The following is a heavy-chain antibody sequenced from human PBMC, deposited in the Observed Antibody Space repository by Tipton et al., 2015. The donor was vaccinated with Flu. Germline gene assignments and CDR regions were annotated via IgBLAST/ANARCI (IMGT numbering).Heavy chain of an antibody. J-gene: IGHJ4*02. D-gene: IGHD6-13*01. CDR1: GGSISSYY. CDR3: AREGSSSWYGGAFDY. CDR2: IYYSGST. V-gene: IGHV4-59*01. Sequence: TLSLTCTVPGGSISSYYWSWIRQPPGKGLEWIGYIYYSGSTNYNPSLKSRVTISVDTSKNQFSLKLSSVTAADTAVYYCAREGSSSWYGGAFDYWGQGTLVTVSS.